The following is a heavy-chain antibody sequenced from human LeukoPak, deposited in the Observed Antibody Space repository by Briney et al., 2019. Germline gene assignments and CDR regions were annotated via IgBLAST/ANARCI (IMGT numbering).Heavy chain of an antibody. J-gene: IGHJ4*02. CDR1: GFTFSSYS. V-gene: IGHV3-21*01. CDR2: NSSSSSYI. Sequence: PGGSLRLSCAASGFTFSSYSTNWVRQAPGKGLEWVSSNSSSSSYIYYADSVKGRFTISRDNAKNSLYLQMNSLRAEDTAVYYCARDVGYCSSTSCRRGVYWGQGTLVTVSS. CDR3: ARDVGYCSSTSCRRGVY. D-gene: IGHD2-2*01.